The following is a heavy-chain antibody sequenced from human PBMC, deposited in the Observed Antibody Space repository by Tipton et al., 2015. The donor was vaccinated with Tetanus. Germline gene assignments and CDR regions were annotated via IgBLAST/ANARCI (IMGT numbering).Heavy chain of an antibody. J-gene: IGHJ4*02. D-gene: IGHD3-10*01. Sequence: TLSLTCSVSGDSINSGDYYWSWIRQPPGKGLEWIGYIYYRGSTHYNPSLKSRVTISIDTSKNPFSLRLSPVTAADTAVDYYSSSPGNYFFAFFDYWGRGTLVTVSS. CDR1: GDSINSGDYY. CDR3: SSSPGNYFFAFFDY. V-gene: IGHV4-30-4*01. CDR2: IYYRGST.